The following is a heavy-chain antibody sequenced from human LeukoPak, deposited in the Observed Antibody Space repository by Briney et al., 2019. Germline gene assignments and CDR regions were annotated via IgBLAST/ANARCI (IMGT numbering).Heavy chain of an antibody. D-gene: IGHD3-16*02. Sequence: SETLSLTCTVSGGSISSYYWSRIRQPPGKGLEWIGDIYYSGSTNYNPSLKSRVTISVDTSKNQFSLKLSSVTAADTAVYYCARQGDYVWGSYRYHLDYYYGMDVWAKGPRSPSP. V-gene: IGHV4-59*08. CDR2: IYYSGST. CDR3: ARQGDYVWGSYRYHLDYYYGMDV. CDR1: GGSISSYY. J-gene: IGHJ6*02.